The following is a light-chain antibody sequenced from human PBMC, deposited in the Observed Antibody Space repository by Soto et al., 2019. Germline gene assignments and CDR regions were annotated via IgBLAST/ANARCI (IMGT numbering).Light chain of an antibody. V-gene: IGKV3-15*01. J-gene: IGKJ4*01. CDR1: QSVSNN. Sequence: EIVMSQSPATLSVSPGERATLSCRASQSVSNNLAWYQQKPGQAPRLLIYAASTRATGIPARFSGSASATEFPLTISSLQSEDFAVYYCQQYNNWPPLTFGGGTKVEIK. CDR2: AAS. CDR3: QQYNNWPPLT.